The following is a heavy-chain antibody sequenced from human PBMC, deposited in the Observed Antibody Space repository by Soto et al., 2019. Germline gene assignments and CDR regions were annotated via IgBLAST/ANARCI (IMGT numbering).Heavy chain of an antibody. J-gene: IGHJ4*02. Sequence: QVQLVQSGAEVKKPGSSVKVSCKASGGTFSSYTISWVRQAPGQGLEWMGRIIPILGIANYAQKFQGRVTITADKSTSTAYMELSSLRSEDTAVYYCVRDGYSSGWQGDYWGQGTLVTVSS. CDR3: VRDGYSSGWQGDY. CDR2: IIPILGIA. D-gene: IGHD6-19*01. V-gene: IGHV1-69*08. CDR1: GGTFSSYT.